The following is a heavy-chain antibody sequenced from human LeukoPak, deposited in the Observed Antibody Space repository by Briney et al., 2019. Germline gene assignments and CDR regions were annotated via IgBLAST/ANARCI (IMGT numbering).Heavy chain of an antibody. CDR3: ARESYSSGWPEFDY. V-gene: IGHV3-23*01. CDR2: IGGSGGTT. D-gene: IGHD6-19*01. CDR1: AFTLSSYA. Sequence: PGRSLRLSCAASAFTLSSYAMSWVRQAPGKGLEWVSTIGGSGGTTYYADSVKGRFTISRNNSKNSLYLQMNSLRAEDTAVYYCARESYSSGWPEFDYWGQGTLDTVSS. J-gene: IGHJ4*02.